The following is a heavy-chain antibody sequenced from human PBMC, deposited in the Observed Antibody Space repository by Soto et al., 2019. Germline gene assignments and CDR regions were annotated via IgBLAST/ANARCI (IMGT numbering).Heavy chain of an antibody. CDR1: GFTFSSYG. CDR2: ISYDGSNK. D-gene: IGHD5-12*01. CDR3: AKDEGYSGYYDY. V-gene: IGHV3-30*18. Sequence: GGSLRLSCAASGFTFSSYGMHWVRQAPGKGLEWVAVISYDGSNKYYADSVKGRFTISRDNSKNTLYLQMNSLRAEDTAVYYCAKDEGYSGYYDYWGQGTLVTVSS. J-gene: IGHJ4*02.